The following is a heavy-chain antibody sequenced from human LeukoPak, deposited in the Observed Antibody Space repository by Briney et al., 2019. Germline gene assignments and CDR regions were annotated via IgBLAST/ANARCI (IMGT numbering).Heavy chain of an antibody. CDR1: GFIVSSNF. CDR3: AKGWLQFKYYFDS. Sequence: PGGSLRLSCAASGFIVSSNFMSWVRQAPGKGLEWDSDIYSGGSTYYADSVKGRFTISRDNSKNTLYLQMNSVRGEDTAVYYCAKGWLQFKYYFDSWGQGTLVTVSS. CDR2: IYSGGST. D-gene: IGHD5-24*01. V-gene: IGHV3-66*02. J-gene: IGHJ4*02.